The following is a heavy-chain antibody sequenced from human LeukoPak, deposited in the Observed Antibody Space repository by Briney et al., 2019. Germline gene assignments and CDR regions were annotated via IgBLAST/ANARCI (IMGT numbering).Heavy chain of an antibody. Sequence: GGSLRLSCAASGFTFSGSAMHWVRQASGKGLEWVGRIRSKANSYATAYAASVKGRFTISRDDSKNTAYLQMNSLKTEDTAVYYCARRGLLLKSAFDYWGQGTLVTVSS. V-gene: IGHV3-73*01. J-gene: IGHJ4*02. D-gene: IGHD3-22*01. CDR2: IRSKANSYAT. CDR1: GFTFSGSA. CDR3: ARRGLLLKSAFDY.